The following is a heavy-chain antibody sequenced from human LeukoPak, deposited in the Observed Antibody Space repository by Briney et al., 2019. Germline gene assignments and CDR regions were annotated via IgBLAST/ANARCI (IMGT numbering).Heavy chain of an antibody. J-gene: IGHJ5*01. CDR3: TRLHYDKSGRGDWFDS. Sequence: SETLSLTCTVSGGSISSSSYYWGWIRQPPGKGLEWIGSIYYSGSTYYNASLKSRLTISIDTSRSQFSLKLNSVTAADTAMYYCTRLHYDKSGRGDWFDSWGQGTLVTVSS. D-gene: IGHD3-10*01. V-gene: IGHV4-39*07. CDR2: IYYSGST. CDR1: GGSISSSSYY.